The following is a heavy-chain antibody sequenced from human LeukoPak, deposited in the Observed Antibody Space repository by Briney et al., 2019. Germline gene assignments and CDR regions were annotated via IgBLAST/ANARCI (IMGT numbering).Heavy chain of an antibody. CDR3: VTGHYDSRMYFDL. CDR2: ISYDGSNK. J-gene: IGHJ2*01. Sequence: PGRSLRLSCAASGFTFSSYAMHWVRQAPGKGLEWVAVISYDGSNKYYADSVKGRFTISRDNAKNTVYLQMNSLGTEDTAVYYCVTGHYDSRMYFDLWGRGALVTVSS. CDR1: GFTFSSYA. V-gene: IGHV3-30*04. D-gene: IGHD3-22*01.